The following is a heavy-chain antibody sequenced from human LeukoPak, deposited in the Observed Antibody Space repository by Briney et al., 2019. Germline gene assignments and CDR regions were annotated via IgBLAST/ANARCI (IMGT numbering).Heavy chain of an antibody. D-gene: IGHD3-16*01. V-gene: IGHV4-59*12. CDR1: GGSISSYY. CDR3: ARELAALINWFDP. Sequence: PSETLSLTCTVSGGSISSYYWSWIRQPPGKGLEWIGYIYYSGSTNYNPSLKSRVTISVDTSKNQFSLKLSSVTAADTAVYYCARELAALINWFDPWGQGTLVTVSS. CDR2: IYYSGST. J-gene: IGHJ5*02.